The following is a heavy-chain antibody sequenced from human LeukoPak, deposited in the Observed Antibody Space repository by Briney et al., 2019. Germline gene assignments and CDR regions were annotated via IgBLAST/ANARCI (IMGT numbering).Heavy chain of an antibody. J-gene: IGHJ3*02. CDR1: GYTFTGYY. CDR3: ARGVVVAALDAFDI. V-gene: IGHV1-2*02. Sequence: ASVKVSCKTSGYTFTGYYMHWVRQAPGQGLEWMGWINPNSGGTNYAQKFQGRVTMTRDTSISTAYIQLSRLRSDDTAVYYCARGVVVAALDAFDIWGQGTMVTVSS. D-gene: IGHD2-15*01. CDR2: INPNSGGT.